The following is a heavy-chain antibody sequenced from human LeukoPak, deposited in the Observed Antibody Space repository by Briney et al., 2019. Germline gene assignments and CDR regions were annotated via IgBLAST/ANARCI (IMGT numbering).Heavy chain of an antibody. J-gene: IGHJ6*02. D-gene: IGHD6-19*01. CDR3: ARGAVAGTLYYGMDV. CDR1: GGSISSYY. V-gene: IGHV4-59*01. CDR2: IYYSGST. Sequence: PSETLSLTCTVSGGSISSYYWSWIRQPPGKGLEWIGYIYYSGSTNYNPSLKSRVTISVDTSKNQFSLKLSSVTAADTAVYYCARGAVAGTLYYGMDVWGQGTTVTVSS.